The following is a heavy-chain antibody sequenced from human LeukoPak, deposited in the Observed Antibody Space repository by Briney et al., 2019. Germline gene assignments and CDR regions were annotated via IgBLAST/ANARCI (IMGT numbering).Heavy chain of an antibody. D-gene: IGHD3-22*01. CDR2: ISGSGGST. CDR3: AMIVVVITTSEDY. Sequence: GGSLRLSCAASGFTFSSYAMSWVRQAPGKGLEWVSAISGSGGSTYYADSVKGRFTISRDNSKNTLYLQMNSLRAKDTAVYYCAMIVVVITTSEDYWGQGTLVTVSS. J-gene: IGHJ4*02. CDR1: GFTFSSYA. V-gene: IGHV3-23*01.